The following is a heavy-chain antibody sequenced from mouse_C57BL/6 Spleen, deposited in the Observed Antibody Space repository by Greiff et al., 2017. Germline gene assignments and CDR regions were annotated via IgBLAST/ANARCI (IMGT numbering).Heavy chain of an antibody. CDR1: GYTFTSYW. CDR3: AKGDYGYPFAY. CDR2: IDPSDSYT. D-gene: IGHD2-2*01. Sequence: VQLQQPGAELVLPGASVKLSCKASGYTFTSYWMHWVKQRPGQGLEWIGEIDPSDSYTNYNQKFKGKSTLTVDKSSSTAYMQLSSLTSEDSAVYYCAKGDYGYPFAYWGQGTLVTVSA. V-gene: IGHV1-69*01. J-gene: IGHJ3*01.